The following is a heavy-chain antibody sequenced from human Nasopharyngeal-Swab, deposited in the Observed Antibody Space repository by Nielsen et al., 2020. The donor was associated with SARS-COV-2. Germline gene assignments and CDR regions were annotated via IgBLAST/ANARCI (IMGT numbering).Heavy chain of an antibody. V-gene: IGHV3-48*03. CDR2: LGRIGSPI. J-gene: IGHJ4*02. CDR3: ARDGPHNAAY. D-gene: IGHD2-8*01. Sequence: GESLKISCAASGFTFSNYEMNWVRQAPGKGLEWVEFLGRIGSPIYYANSVKGRFTISRDNVKNSLSLQMNILRAEDTAVYFCARDGPHNAAYWGQGILVTVSS. CDR1: GFTFSNYE.